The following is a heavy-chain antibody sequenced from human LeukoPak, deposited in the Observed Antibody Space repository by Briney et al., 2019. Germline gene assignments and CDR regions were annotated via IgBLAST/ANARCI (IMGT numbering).Heavy chain of an antibody. Sequence: SETLSLTCTVSGGSISSGSYYWSWIRQPAGKGLEWIGRIYTSGSTNYNPSLKSRVTISVDTSKNQFSLKLSSVTAADTAMYYCARDGPALDPWGQGTLVTVSS. J-gene: IGHJ5*02. CDR3: ARDGPALDP. CDR1: GGSISSGSYY. V-gene: IGHV4-61*02. CDR2: IYTSGST.